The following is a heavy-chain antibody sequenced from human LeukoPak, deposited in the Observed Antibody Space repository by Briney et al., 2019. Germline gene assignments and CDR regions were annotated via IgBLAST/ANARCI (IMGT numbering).Heavy chain of an antibody. CDR3: ARVGRGVYGMDV. CDR1: GLTFSIHG. CDR2: IINSGGTV. D-gene: IGHD3-10*01. V-gene: IGHV3-48*02. Sequence: GGSLRLSCAASGLTFSIHGMNWVRQAPGKGLEWVSYIINSGGTVYYTDSVQGRFTISRDNARNSLFLQMNNMKDEDTAVYYCARVGRGVYGMDVWGQGTTVTVSS. J-gene: IGHJ6*02.